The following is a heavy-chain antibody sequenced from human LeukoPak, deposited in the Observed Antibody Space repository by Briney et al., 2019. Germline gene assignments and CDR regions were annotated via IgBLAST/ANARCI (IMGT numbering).Heavy chain of an antibody. CDR1: GGSFSGYY. CDR2: IYYSGNT. V-gene: IGHV4-34*01. J-gene: IGHJ4*02. D-gene: IGHD3/OR15-3a*01. CDR3: ARQTGSGLFILP. Sequence: SETLSLTCAVYGGSFSGYYWSWIRQPPGKGLEWIGSIYYSGNTYYNASLKSQVSISTDTSKNQFSLRLTSVTAADTAVYYCARQTGSGLFILPGGQGTLVTVSS.